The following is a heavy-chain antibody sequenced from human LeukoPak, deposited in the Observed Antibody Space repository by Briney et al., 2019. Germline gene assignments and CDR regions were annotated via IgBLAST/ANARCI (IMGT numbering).Heavy chain of an antibody. V-gene: IGHV3-33*06. CDR2: IWYDGSNK. CDR3: AKDGHGGRTYYYYGMDV. J-gene: IGHJ6*02. CDR1: GFTFSSYG. Sequence: QPGGSLRLSCAASGFTFSSYGMHWVRQAPGKGLEWVAVIWYDGSNKYYADSVKGRFTISRDNSKNTLYLQMNSLRAEDTAVYYCAKDGHGGRTYYYYGMDVWGQGTTVTVSS. D-gene: IGHD4-23*01.